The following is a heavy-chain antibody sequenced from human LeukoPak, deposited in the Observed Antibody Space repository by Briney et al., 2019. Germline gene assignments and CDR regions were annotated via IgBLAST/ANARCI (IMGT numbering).Heavy chain of an antibody. V-gene: IGHV3-33*08. CDR3: AREDYDSSGYSNWFDP. D-gene: IGHD3-22*01. J-gene: IGHJ5*02. CDR2: IWYDGSNK. Sequence: SGGSLRLSCAASGFIFSDYKFHWVRQAPGKGLEWVAVIWYDGSNKYYADSVKGRFTISRDNSKNTLYLQMNSLRAEDTAVYYCAREDYDSSGYSNWFDPWGQGTLVTVSS. CDR1: GFIFSDYK.